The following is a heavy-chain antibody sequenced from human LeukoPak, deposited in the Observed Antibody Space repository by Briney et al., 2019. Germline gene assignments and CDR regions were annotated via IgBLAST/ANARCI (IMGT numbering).Heavy chain of an antibody. D-gene: IGHD6-19*01. V-gene: IGHV3-43D*04. CDR2: IVWGGDRT. Sequence: GSLRLSCVASVFTFYEYATHCVPQAPRKGLEWVSLIVWGGDRTHYADSVKGIFTISRDNRKNSLYLQMNSLRADDTAFYYCAKDSNTYSSGWYTGYYYMDVWGKGTTVTVSS. CDR1: VFTFYEYA. J-gene: IGHJ6*03. CDR3: AKDSNTYSSGWYTGYYYMDV.